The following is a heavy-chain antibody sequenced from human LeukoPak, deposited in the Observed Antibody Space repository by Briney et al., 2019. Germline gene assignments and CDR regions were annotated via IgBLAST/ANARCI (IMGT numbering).Heavy chain of an antibody. Sequence: GSLRLSCAASGFTFSSYSMNWVRQAPGKGLEWIGSINYSGSTYYNPSLKSRVTISVDTSKNQFSLKLSSVTAADTGVYYCARGYCSGGSCYSYYYYDYMDVWGKGTTVTVSS. CDR2: INYSGST. CDR1: GFTFSSYS. V-gene: IGHV4-39*07. J-gene: IGHJ6*03. CDR3: ARGYCSGGSCYSYYYYDYMDV. D-gene: IGHD2-15*01.